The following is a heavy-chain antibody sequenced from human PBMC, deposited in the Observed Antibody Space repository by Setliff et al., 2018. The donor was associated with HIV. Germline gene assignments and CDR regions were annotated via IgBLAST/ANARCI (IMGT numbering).Heavy chain of an antibody. CDR3: ARGGPARVALLYWFDP. Sequence: ASVKVSCKASGYTFINYGINWLRQAPGQGLEWVGWINPYNGNTKYGQKFQGTVTMTRDTTTSTAYLELRRLRSNDTAVYFCARGGPARVALLYWFDPWGQGTLVTVSS. CDR1: GYTFINYG. CDR2: INPYNGNT. J-gene: IGHJ5*02. D-gene: IGHD2-21*01. V-gene: IGHV1-18*01.